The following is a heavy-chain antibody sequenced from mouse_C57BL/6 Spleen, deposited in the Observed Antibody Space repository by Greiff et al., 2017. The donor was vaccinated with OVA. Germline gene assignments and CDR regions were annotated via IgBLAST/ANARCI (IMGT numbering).Heavy chain of an antibody. V-gene: IGHV1-39*01. CDR3: ARGSNYHWLAY. CDR2: INPNCGTT. D-gene: IGHD2-5*01. Sequence: EVQLQQSGPELVKPGASVKISCTASGYSFTDYDMTWVKQSTGKSLEWIGVINPNCGTTNYNQKFKGKATLTVDQSSSTAYLQLNSLTSDDSAVYYCARGSNYHWLAYWGQGTLVTVSA. J-gene: IGHJ3*01. CDR1: GYSFTDYD.